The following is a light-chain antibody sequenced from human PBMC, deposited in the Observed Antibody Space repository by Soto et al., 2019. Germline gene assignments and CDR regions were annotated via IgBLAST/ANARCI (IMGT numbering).Light chain of an antibody. J-gene: IGLJ1*01. Sequence: QSVLTQPASVSGSPGQSITIPCTGSSRDIGDYNYVSWYQQHPGEAPKLLIYEVSHRPSGVSIRFSGSKSGNTASLTISGLQAEDEADYYCNSYRHSTTLVFGTGTKV. CDR3: NSYRHSTTLV. CDR1: SRDIGDYNY. CDR2: EVS. V-gene: IGLV2-14*01.